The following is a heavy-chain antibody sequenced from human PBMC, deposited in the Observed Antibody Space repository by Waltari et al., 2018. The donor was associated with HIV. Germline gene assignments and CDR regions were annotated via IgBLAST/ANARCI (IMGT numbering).Heavy chain of an antibody. D-gene: IGHD6-6*01. Sequence: QVQLVQSGAEVKKPGASVKVSCKASGYNFPSYDNNWVPQAAGQGLEWMGWMNPNSGNTGYAQKFQGRLSMTSDTSIGTAYMELSSLESEDTAVYYCARMRGYSRSPYNWYFDLWGRGTLVTVSS. CDR2: MNPNSGNT. CDR1: GYNFPSYD. J-gene: IGHJ2*01. CDR3: ARMRGYSRSPYNWYFDL. V-gene: IGHV1-8*01.